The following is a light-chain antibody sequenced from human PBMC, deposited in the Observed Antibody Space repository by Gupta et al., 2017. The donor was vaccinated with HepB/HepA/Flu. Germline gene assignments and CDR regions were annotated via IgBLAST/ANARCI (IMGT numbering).Light chain of an antibody. CDR3: CSYAGNYILV. J-gene: IGLJ1*01. V-gene: IGLV2-11*01. CDR1: SSDVGGYNY. Sequence: QSALTQPRSVSGSPGQSVTISCTGTSSDVGGYNYVSWYQQHPGKAPKLMIYDVNKRPAGVPGRFSGSKSGNTASLTISGLQEEDAADYYCCSYAGNYILVFGTGTKVTVL. CDR2: DVN.